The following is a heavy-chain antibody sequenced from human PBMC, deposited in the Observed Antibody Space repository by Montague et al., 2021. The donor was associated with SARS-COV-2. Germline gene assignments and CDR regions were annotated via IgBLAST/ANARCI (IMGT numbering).Heavy chain of an antibody. V-gene: IGHV4-61*08. D-gene: IGHD6-13*01. Sequence: SETLSLTCTVSGGSVSSGGYYWSWIRQPPGKELEWIGYIYYGGSTNYNPSLKSRVTISLDTSKNQFSLKLTSATAADTAVYYCARVSLAAAATRSDYWGQGTLVTVSS. CDR3: ARVSLAAAATRSDY. CDR1: GGSVSSGGYY. J-gene: IGHJ4*02. CDR2: IYYGGST.